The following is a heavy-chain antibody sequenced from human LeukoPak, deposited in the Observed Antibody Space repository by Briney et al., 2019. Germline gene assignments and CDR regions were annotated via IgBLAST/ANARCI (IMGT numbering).Heavy chain of an antibody. CDR1: GGSISSSSYY. CDR3: ARITGEWEGYHFDY. D-gene: IGHD7-27*01. CDR2: LYYSGST. V-gene: IGHV4-39*01. Sequence: SETLSLTCTVSGGSISSSSYYWGRIRQPPGKGLEWIASLYYSGSTYYNPSLKSRVTISGDTSKNQFSLKLTSVTAADTAVYYCARITGEWEGYHFDYWGQGTLVTVSS. J-gene: IGHJ4*02.